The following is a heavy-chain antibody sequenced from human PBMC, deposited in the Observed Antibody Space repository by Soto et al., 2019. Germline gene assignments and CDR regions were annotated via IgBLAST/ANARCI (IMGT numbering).Heavy chain of an antibody. CDR1: GYTFTSYG. V-gene: IGHV1-18*01. J-gene: IGHJ6*02. D-gene: IGHD4-17*01. Sequence: QVQLVQSGAEVKKPGASVKVSCKASGYTFTSYGISWVRQAPGQGLEWMGRISAYNGNTNYVQKRQGRVXXTXNXPTSTAYMELRSLRSDDTAVYYCARDDYEASYGMDVWGQGTTVTVYS. CDR3: ARDDYEASYGMDV. CDR2: ISAYNGNT.